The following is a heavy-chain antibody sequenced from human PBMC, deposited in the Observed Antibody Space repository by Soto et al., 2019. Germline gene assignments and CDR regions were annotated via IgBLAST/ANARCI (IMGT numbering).Heavy chain of an antibody. CDR3: ARENDYGDYRNFDY. J-gene: IGHJ4*02. CDR2: IYYSGST. V-gene: IGHV4-59*01. CDR1: GGSISSYY. Sequence: SETLSLTCTVSGGSISSYYWSWIRQPPGKGLEWIGYIYYSGSTTYIPSLKSRVTISVDTSKNQFSLKLSSVTAADTAVYYCARENDYGDYRNFDYWGQGTLVPVSS. D-gene: IGHD4-17*01.